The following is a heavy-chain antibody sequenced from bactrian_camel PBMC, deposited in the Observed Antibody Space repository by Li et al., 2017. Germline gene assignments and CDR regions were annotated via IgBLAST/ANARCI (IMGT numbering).Heavy chain of an antibody. Sequence: LRLSCVVSGYRYSTYCMGWFRQVPGNEREGVASIDHDGSTTYADSVKGRFFVSQDNAKKTLYLQMSSLKPNDTGLYYCAAAPTPMYGGSCRRVRDYDFRGQGTQVTVS. V-gene: IGHV3S57*01. CDR1: GYRYSTYC. D-gene: IGHD5*01. J-gene: IGHJ4*01. CDR2: IDHDGST. CDR3: AAAPTPMYGGSCRRVRDYDF.